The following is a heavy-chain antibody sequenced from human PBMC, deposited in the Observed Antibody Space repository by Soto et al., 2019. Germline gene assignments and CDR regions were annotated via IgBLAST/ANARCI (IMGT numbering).Heavy chain of an antibody. Sequence: QVQLLQSGAEVKKPGSSVKVSCKTSGPTFSRSSISWVRQAPGQGLEWMGQIVPIFGTPNYAQKSRGRVTISADKSTSTAYMELSSLRSEDTAVYYCARERGRGCRNFDSWGQGTLVTVSS. CDR3: ARERGRGCRNFDS. J-gene: IGHJ4*02. CDR1: GPTFSRSS. CDR2: IVPIFGTP. V-gene: IGHV1-69*14.